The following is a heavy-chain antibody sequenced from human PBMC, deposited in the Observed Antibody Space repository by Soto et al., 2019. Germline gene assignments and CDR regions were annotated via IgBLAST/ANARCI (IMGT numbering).Heavy chain of an antibody. CDR3: ARVTPGNNLYYFSGLDF. Sequence: QAHLVESGGGVVQPGKSLRLSCVAYGFTFDTYGIHWVRQAPGKGLQRVALISYDGSNTYYADSVRGRFTISRDNSKNALYLQMNTLRPEDTGVYYCARVTPGNNLYYFSGLDFCGKGTSVTVSS. D-gene: IGHD1-1*01. CDR2: ISYDGSNT. J-gene: IGHJ6*04. V-gene: IGHV3-30-3*01. CDR1: GFTFDTYG.